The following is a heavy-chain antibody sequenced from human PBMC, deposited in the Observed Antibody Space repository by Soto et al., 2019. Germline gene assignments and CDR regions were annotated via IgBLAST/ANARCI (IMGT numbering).Heavy chain of an antibody. Sequence: QVQLVQSGAEVKKPGASVKVSCKASGYTFTSYDINWVRQATGQGLEWMGWMNPNSGNTGYAQKFQGRVTMTRNTSISTAYMKLRSLRSEDTAVYYCAGRGYSSSWYYYYYYGMDVWGQGTTVTVSS. V-gene: IGHV1-8*01. D-gene: IGHD6-13*01. CDR1: GYTFTSYD. CDR2: MNPNSGNT. CDR3: AGRGYSSSWYYYYYYGMDV. J-gene: IGHJ6*02.